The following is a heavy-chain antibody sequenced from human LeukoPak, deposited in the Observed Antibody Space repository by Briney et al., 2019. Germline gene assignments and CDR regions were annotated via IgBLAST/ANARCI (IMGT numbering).Heavy chain of an antibody. CDR2: INPNSGGT. D-gene: IGHD6-19*01. CDR3: ARDSGSAVAGNWFDP. CDR1: GYTFTGYY. V-gene: IGHV1-2*04. J-gene: IGHJ5*02. Sequence: GASVKVSCKASGYTFTGYYMHWVRQAPGQWLEWMGWINPNSGGTNYAQKFQGWVTMTRDTSISTAYMELSRLRSDDTAVYYCARDSGSAVAGNWFDPWGQGTLVTVSS.